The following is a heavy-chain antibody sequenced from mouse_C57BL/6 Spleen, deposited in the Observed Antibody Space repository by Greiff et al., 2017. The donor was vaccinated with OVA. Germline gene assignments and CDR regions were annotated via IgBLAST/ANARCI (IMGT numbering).Heavy chain of an antibody. CDR2: IYPRSGNT. J-gene: IGHJ4*01. D-gene: IGHD1-1*01. CDR1: GYTFTSYG. CDR3: ARDYGSSYYYAMDY. Sequence: LLESGAELARPGASVKLSCKASGYTFTSYGISWVKQRTGQGLEWIGEIYPRSGNTYYNEKFKGKATLTADKSSSTAYMELRSLTSEDSAVYFCARDYGSSYYYAMDYWGQGTSVTVSS. V-gene: IGHV1-81*01.